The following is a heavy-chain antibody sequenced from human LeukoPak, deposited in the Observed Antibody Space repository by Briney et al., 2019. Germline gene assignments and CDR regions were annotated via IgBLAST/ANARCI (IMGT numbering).Heavy chain of an antibody. J-gene: IGHJ1*01. CDR3: ARGGWYPESFQH. V-gene: IGHV4-59*01. D-gene: IGHD6-19*01. Sequence: SETLSLTCTVSGGSISSYYWNWIRQPPRKGLEWIGYIYYSGSTNYNPSLKSRVTISVDTSKNQFSLKLSSVTAADTAVYYCARGGWYPESFQHWGQGALVTVSS. CDR2: IYYSGST. CDR1: GGSISSYY.